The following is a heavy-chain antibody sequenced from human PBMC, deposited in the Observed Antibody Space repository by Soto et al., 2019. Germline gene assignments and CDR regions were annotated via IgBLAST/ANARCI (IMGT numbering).Heavy chain of an antibody. D-gene: IGHD3-22*01. CDR1: GGSFSGYY. V-gene: IGHV4-34*01. CDR2: INHSGST. J-gene: IGHJ4*02. CDR3: ARGRGYSSGLYFDY. Sequence: SETLSLTCAVYGGSFSGYYWSWIRQPPGKGLEWIGEINHSGSTNYNPSLKSRVTISVDTSKNQFSLKLRSVTAADTAVYYCARGRGYSSGLYFDYWGQGTLGTVSS.